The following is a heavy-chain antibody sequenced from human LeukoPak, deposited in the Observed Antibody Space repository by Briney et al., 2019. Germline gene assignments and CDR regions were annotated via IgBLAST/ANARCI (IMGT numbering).Heavy chain of an antibody. CDR2: INSDGSST. CDR1: GFTFSSYW. J-gene: IGHJ4*02. V-gene: IGHV3-74*01. Sequence: GRSLRLSCAASGFTFSSYWMHWVRQAPGKGLVWVSRINSDGSSTIYADSVKGRFTISRDNAKNTLYLQMNSLRAEDTAVYYCARGEKDFWSGYEYYLDYWGQGTLVTVSS. CDR3: ARGEKDFWSGYEYYLDY. D-gene: IGHD3-3*01.